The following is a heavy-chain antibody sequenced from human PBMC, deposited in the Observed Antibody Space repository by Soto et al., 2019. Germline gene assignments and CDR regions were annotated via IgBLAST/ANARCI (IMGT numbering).Heavy chain of an antibody. D-gene: IGHD2-15*01. CDR3: ARGLLLRGGSLITNWFDP. V-gene: IGHV4-34*01. Sequence: SETLSLTCAVYGGSFSGYYWSWIRQPPGKGLEWIGEINHSGSTNYNPSLKSRVTISVDTSKNQFSLKLSSVTAADTAVYYCARGLLLRGGSLITNWFDPWGQGTLVTVSS. CDR2: INHSGST. J-gene: IGHJ5*02. CDR1: GGSFSGYY.